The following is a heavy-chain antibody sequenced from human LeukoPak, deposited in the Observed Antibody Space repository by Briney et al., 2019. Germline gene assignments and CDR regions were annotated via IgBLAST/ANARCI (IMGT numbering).Heavy chain of an antibody. J-gene: IGHJ4*02. Sequence: PGGSLGLSCEASGITVSSNYMSWVRQAPGKGLEWVSVIYRGTTTDYADSVKGRFTISKDNSRNTLYLQMNSLRAEDTALYYCARVADTHIFDYWGQGTLVTVSS. CDR3: ARVADTHIFDY. CDR2: IYRGTTT. CDR1: GITVSSNY. D-gene: IGHD6-19*01. V-gene: IGHV3-53*01.